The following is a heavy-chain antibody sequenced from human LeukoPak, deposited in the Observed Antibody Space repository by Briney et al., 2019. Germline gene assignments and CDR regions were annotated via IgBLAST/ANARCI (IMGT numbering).Heavy chain of an antibody. Sequence: SETLSLTCTVSGDSISSGSYYWSWIRQPAGKGLEWIGRIYTSGSTNYNPSLKSRVTISVDTSKNQFSLKLSSVTAADTAVYYCASRPPGGPLGHYYYYMDVWGKGTTVTVSS. CDR2: IYTSGST. V-gene: IGHV4-61*02. CDR1: GDSISSGSYY. D-gene: IGHD1-14*01. CDR3: ASRPPGGPLGHYYYYMDV. J-gene: IGHJ6*03.